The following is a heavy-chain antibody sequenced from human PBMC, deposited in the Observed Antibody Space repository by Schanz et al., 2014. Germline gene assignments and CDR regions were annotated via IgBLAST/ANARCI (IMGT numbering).Heavy chain of an antibody. Sequence: EVQLVESGGGLVQPGRSLRLSCVASGFRFDDYAMHWVRQAPGKGLEWVSGMSWNAGSLGYGDSVKGRFTISRDNAKNSLYLQVNSLRAEDTAVYYCVRDLGGDQTDYWGQGALXTVSS. CDR3: VRDLGGDQTDY. J-gene: IGHJ4*02. D-gene: IGHD4-17*01. V-gene: IGHV3-9*01. CDR2: MSWNAGSL. CDR1: GFRFDDYA.